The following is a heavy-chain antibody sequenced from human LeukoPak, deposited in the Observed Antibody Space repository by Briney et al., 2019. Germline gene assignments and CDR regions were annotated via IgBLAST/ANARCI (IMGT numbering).Heavy chain of an antibody. CDR3: ARADYDFWSGYYLGDYVWGSYRFRRGFDY. J-gene: IGHJ4*02. D-gene: IGHD3-16*02. V-gene: IGHV1-18*01. Sequence: ASVKVSCKASGYTFTSYGISWVRQAPGQGLEWMGGISAYNGNRNYAQKLQGRVTMTTDTSTSTAYMELRSLRSDDTAVYYCARADYDFWSGYYLGDYVWGSYRFRRGFDYWGQGTLVTVSS. CDR2: ISAYNGNR. CDR1: GYTFTSYG.